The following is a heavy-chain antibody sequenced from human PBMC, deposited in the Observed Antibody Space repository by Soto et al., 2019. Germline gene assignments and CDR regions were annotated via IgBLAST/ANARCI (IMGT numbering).Heavy chain of an antibody. Sequence: ASVKVSCKASGGTFSSYAISWVRQAPGQGLEWMGGIIPIFGTANYAQKFQGRVTITADESTSTAYMELSSLRSEDTAVYYCARDPARGVCSSTSCYGAFDIWGQGTMVTVSS. V-gene: IGHV1-69*13. CDR2: IIPIFGTA. CDR1: GGTFSSYA. J-gene: IGHJ3*02. D-gene: IGHD2-2*01. CDR3: ARDPARGVCSSTSCYGAFDI.